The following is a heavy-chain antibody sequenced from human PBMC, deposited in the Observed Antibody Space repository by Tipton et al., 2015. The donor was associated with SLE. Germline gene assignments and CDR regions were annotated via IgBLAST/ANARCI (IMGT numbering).Heavy chain of an antibody. CDR1: GGSVSGGSYY. J-gene: IGHJ4*02. CDR2: IYYSGST. Sequence: LRLSCTVSGGSVSGGSYYWGWFRQPPGRGLEWIGSIYYSGSTYYNPSLKSRVHISVATSKNQFSLTLRSVTAADTAVYYCARGDISVAIYDFWGPGSLVTVSS. CDR3: ARGDISVAIYDF. D-gene: IGHD6-19*01. V-gene: IGHV4-39*07.